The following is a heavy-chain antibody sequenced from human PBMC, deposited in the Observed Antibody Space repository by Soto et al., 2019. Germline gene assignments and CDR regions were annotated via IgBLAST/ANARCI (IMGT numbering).Heavy chain of an antibody. J-gene: IGHJ4*02. CDR1: RGSISSTHYS. V-gene: IGHV4-39*01. CDR3: ARQKLDVPAFFDY. Sequence: SETLSSTYTVSRGSISSTHYSCGLVRQPPGKGLEWIASISYLGTTYYSPSLKSRVIKSIDASMNQFSLKLTSVTAADTAMYFCARQKLDVPAFFDYWGQG. CDR2: ISYLGTT. D-gene: IGHD1-7*01.